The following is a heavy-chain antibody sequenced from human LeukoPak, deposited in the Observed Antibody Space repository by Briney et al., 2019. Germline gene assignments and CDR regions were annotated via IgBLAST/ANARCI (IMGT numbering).Heavy chain of an antibody. V-gene: IGHV4-61*08. CDR3: ARWLQHEDYFDY. CDR2: IYYSGST. CDR1: GGSISSGAYY. J-gene: IGHJ4*02. Sequence: SETLSLTCTVSGGSISSGAYYWNWIRQHPGKGLEWIGYIYYSGSTNYNPSLKSRVTISVDTSKNQFSLKLSSVTAADTAVYYCARWLQHEDYFDYWGQGTLVTVSS. D-gene: IGHD5-24*01.